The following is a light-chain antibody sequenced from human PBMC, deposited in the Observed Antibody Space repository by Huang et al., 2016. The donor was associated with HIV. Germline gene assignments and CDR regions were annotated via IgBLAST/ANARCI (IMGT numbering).Light chain of an antibody. V-gene: IGKV3-20*01. CDR2: GAS. CDR1: QHVRSSY. J-gene: IGKJ5*01. Sequence: EIVLTQSPGTLSLSPGERATISCRASQHVRSSYLAWYQQKPGQAPRRLYYGASSRATDIPDRFSGSGSGTDFTRTISRLEPEDFAVYYCQQYGGSPITFGQGSRLEIK. CDR3: QQYGGSPIT.